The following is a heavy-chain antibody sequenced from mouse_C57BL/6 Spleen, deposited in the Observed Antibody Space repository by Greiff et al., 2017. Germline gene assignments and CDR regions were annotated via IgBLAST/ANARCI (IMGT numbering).Heavy chain of an antibody. V-gene: IGHV1-54*01. Sequence: VQLQQSGAELVRPGTSVKVSCKASGYAFTNYLIEWVKQRPGQGLEWIGVINPGSGGTNYNEKFKGKATLTADKSSSTAYMQLSSLTSEDSAVYFCARELNHYFDYWGQGTTLTVSS. J-gene: IGHJ2*01. D-gene: IGHD2-12*01. CDR2: INPGSGGT. CDR3: ARELNHYFDY. CDR1: GYAFTNYL.